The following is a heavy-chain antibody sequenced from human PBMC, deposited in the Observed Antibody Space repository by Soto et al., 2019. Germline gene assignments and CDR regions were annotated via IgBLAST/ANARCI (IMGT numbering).Heavy chain of an antibody. Sequence: PGGSLRLSCAASGFTFSSYGMHWVRQAPGKGLEWVAVIWYDGSNKYYADSVKGRFTISRDNSKNTLYLQMNSLRAEDTAVYCCARERVAAAEDYYYYGMDVWGQGTTVTVSS. V-gene: IGHV3-33*01. D-gene: IGHD6-13*01. CDR1: GFTFSSYG. CDR3: ARERVAAAEDYYYYGMDV. J-gene: IGHJ6*02. CDR2: IWYDGSNK.